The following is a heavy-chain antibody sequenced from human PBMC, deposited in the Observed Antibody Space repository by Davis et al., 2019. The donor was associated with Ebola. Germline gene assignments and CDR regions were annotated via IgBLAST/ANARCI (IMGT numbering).Heavy chain of an antibody. CDR2: INPNSRCT. D-gene: IGHD6-13*01. CDR3: ASLDPRTIAAALDDAFDI. CDR1: GYTVTGYY. J-gene: IGHJ3*02. V-gene: IGHV1-2*02. Sequence: ASVKVSCNASGYTVTGYYLHWVRQAPGQGLEWLGWINPNSRCTDYAQKFQGRVTMTRDTSISTAYMELSRLRSDDTAVYYCASLDPRTIAAALDDAFDIWGQGTMVTVSS.